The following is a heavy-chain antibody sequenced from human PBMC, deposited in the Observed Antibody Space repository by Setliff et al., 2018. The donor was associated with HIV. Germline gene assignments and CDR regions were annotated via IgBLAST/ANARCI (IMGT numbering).Heavy chain of an antibody. J-gene: IGHJ5*02. CDR2: ISSSGTTI. CDR3: ARDLPRPQQLVQENWFDP. V-gene: IGHV3-48*01. D-gene: IGHD6-13*01. Sequence: GGSLRLSCAASGFTFSNVAMNWVRQAPGKGLEWVSYISSSGTTISYADSVKGRFTISRDNAKNSLYLQMNSLRAEDTAVYYCARDLPRPQQLVQENWFDPWGQGTLVTVSS. CDR1: GFTFSNVA.